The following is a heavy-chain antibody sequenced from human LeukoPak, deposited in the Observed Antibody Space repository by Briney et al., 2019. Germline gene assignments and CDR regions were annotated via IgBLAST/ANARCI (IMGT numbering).Heavy chain of an antibody. D-gene: IGHD4-23*01. V-gene: IGHV1-2*02. CDR1: GYTFTGYY. CDR2: INPNSGGT. J-gene: IGHJ6*03. CDR3: ARDRIRWLGDYYYMDV. Sequence: ASVKVSCKASGYTFTGYYMHWVRQAPGQGLEWMGWINPNSGGTNYAQKFQGRVTMTRDTSISTAYMELSRLRSDDTAVYYCARDRIRWLGDYYYMDVWGKGTTVTVSS.